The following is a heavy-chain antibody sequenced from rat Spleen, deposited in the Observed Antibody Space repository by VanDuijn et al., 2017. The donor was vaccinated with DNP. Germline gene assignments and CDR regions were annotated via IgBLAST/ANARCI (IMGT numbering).Heavy chain of an antibody. V-gene: IGHV5S13*01. Sequence: EVQLVESGGGLVQPGRSLKLSCAASGFTYSNYVMVWVRQAPTKGLEWVASISTGGGNTYYRDSVKGRFTISRDNAKNTLYLQMDSLRSEDTATYYCARHYYSSDYFDYWGQGVMVTVSS. CDR2: ISTGGGNT. D-gene: IGHD1-2*01. J-gene: IGHJ2*01. CDR3: ARHYYSSDYFDY. CDR1: GFTYSNYV.